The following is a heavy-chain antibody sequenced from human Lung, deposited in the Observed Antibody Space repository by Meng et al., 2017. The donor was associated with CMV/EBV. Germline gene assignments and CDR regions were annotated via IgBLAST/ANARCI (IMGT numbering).Heavy chain of an antibody. CDR3: ARAPWAYCTKSSCYVFDP. V-gene: IGHV1-46*01. J-gene: IGHJ5*02. CDR1: GYTFTNYY. CDR2: INPSGGST. D-gene: IGHD2-8*01. Sequence: ASVXVSCKASGYTFTNYYMHWVRQAPGQGLEWTGIINPSGGSTNYAQKFQGRVTMTRDTSTSTVYMELSSLRSEDTAMYYCARAPWAYCTKSSCYVFDPWGQGXQVTVSS.